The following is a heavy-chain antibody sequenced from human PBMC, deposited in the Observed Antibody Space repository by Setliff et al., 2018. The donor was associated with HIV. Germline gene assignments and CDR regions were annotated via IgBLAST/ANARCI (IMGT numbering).Heavy chain of an antibody. J-gene: IGHJ4*02. CDR2: IKQDGSEK. CDR3: AGGSIRVTINFDF. D-gene: IGHD2-21*02. Sequence: PGGSLRLSCADSGFTFSSYWMSWVRQAPGKGLEWVANIKQDGSEKYYVDSVKGRFTISRDNAKNTLYLQMNSLRPEDTAVYYCAGGSIRVTINFDFWGQGTLVTVS. V-gene: IGHV3-7*03. CDR1: GFTFSSYW.